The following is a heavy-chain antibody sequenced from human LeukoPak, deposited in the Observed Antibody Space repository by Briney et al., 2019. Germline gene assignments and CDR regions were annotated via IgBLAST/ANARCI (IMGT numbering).Heavy chain of an antibody. Sequence: GGSLRLSCAASGFTFSSYAMNWVPQAPGKGLEWVSGISGSGGNTYYAVSVKGRFTFSRDNSKNTLYLQMNSLRAEDTAVYYCAKDLYGDYTVDYWGQGTLVTVSS. V-gene: IGHV3-23*01. J-gene: IGHJ4*02. D-gene: IGHD4-17*01. CDR3: AKDLYGDYTVDY. CDR1: GFTFSSYA. CDR2: ISGSGGNT.